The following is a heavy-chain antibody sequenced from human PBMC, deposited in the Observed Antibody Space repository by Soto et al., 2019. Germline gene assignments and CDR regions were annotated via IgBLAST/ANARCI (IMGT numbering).Heavy chain of an antibody. CDR3: AKDRSFGSYPPDAFDI. V-gene: IGHV3-9*01. CDR1: GFTFDDYA. Sequence: EVQLVESGGGLVQPGRSLRLSCAASGFTFDDYAMHWVRQAPGKGLEWVSGISWNSGSIGYADSVKGRFTISRDNAKNSLYLQMNSLRAEDTALYYCAKDRSFGSYPPDAFDIWGQGTMVTVSS. D-gene: IGHD1-26*01. CDR2: ISWNSGSI. J-gene: IGHJ3*02.